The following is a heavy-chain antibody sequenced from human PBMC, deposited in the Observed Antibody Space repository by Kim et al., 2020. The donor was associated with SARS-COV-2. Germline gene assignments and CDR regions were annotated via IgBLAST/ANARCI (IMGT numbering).Heavy chain of an antibody. D-gene: IGHD3-3*01. CDR3: ARCGEYPPFGYYYYYMDV. CDR1: GGTFSSYA. Sequence: SVKVSCKASGGTFSSYAISWVRQAPGQGLEWMGGIIPIFGTANYAQKFQGRVTITADESTSTAYMELSSLRSEDTAVYYCARCGEYPPFGYYYYYMDVWGKGTTVTVSS. CDR2: IIPIFGTA. V-gene: IGHV1-69*13. J-gene: IGHJ6*03.